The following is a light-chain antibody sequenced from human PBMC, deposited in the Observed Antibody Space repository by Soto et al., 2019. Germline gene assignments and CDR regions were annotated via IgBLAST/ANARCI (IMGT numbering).Light chain of an antibody. V-gene: IGKV1-17*01. Sequence: DIEMSQSPSCLSSSVGDIITITCRSSQAIGNDLGWYQQKPGKAPKLLISDVSTLERGVPSRFSGRGSATEFTLTISGLQSDDFATYYCQQYKDHVWTFGQGTKV. CDR3: QQYKDHVWT. CDR1: QAIGND. J-gene: IGKJ1*01. CDR2: DVS.